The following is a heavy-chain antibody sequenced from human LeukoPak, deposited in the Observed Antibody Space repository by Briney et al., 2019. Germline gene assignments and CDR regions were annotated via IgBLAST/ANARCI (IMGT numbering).Heavy chain of an antibody. CDR1: GFTFSSYA. CDR3: AKVLLRCSSRDYFDS. V-gene: IGHV3-23*01. J-gene: IGHJ4*02. CDR2: ISGSGGST. D-gene: IGHD6-13*01. Sequence: GGSLRLSCAASGFTFSSYAMSWVRQAPGKGLEWVSAISGSGGSTYYADSVKGRFTISRDNSKNTLYLQMNSLRAEDTAVYYCAKVLLRCSSRDYFDSRGQGTLGTVSS.